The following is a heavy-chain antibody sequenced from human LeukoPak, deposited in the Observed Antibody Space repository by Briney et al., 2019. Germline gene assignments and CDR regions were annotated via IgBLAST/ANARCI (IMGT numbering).Heavy chain of an antibody. V-gene: IGHV4-61*02. CDR2: IYTSGST. J-gene: IGHJ4*02. CDR3: ARDLMTTVTIGFDY. CDR1: GGSISSGSYY. D-gene: IGHD4-11*01. Sequence: SETLSLTCTVSGGSISSGSYYWSWIRQPAGKGLEWIGRIYTSGSTNYNPSLKSRVTISVDTSKNQFSLKLSSVTAADTAVYYCARDLMTTVTIGFDYWGQGTLVTVSS.